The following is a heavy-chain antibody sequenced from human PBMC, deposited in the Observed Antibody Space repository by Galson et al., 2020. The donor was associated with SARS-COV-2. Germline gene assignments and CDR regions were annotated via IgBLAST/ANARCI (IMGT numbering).Heavy chain of an antibody. CDR1: GDSIRSGGDR. D-gene: IGHD3-10*01. V-gene: IGHV4-31*03. CDR3: ARDRRIFRRDCIYYYGVNV. J-gene: IGHJ6*02. CDR2: IHYAGRA. Sequence: ASETLSLTCIVSGDSIRSGGDRWAWIRQNPGKGLEWIGDIHYAGRASYNPSLKSRVVISVDTSKSQFSLMMSSMTAADTAVYYCARDRRIFRRDCIYYYGVNVWGQGTTVTVSS.